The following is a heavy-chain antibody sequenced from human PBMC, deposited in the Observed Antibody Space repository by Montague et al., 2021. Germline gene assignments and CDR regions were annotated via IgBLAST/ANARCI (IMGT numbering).Heavy chain of an antibody. CDR3: AKEKGIALVRGLDY. J-gene: IGHJ4*02. Sequence: SLRLSCAASGFRFDDYTMHWVRQVPGKGLEWVSGISWNSNTIDYVDSVKGRFTISRDHAKNSLYLDMNSLRAEDTALYFCAKEKGIALVRGLDYWGQGTHVTCPS. CDR1: GFRFDDYT. CDR2: ISWNSNTI. D-gene: IGHD3-10*01. V-gene: IGHV3-9*01.